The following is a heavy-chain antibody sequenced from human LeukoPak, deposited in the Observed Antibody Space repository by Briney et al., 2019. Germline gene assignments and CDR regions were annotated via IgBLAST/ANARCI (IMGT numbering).Heavy chain of an antibody. CDR2: IYYSGST. D-gene: IGHD2-21*02. Sequence: SDTLSLTCTVSGGSISSYYWSWIRQPPGKGLEWIGYIYYSGSTNYNPSLKSRVTISVDTSKNQFSLKLSSVTAADTAVYYCARCGGDCYYSPAFDIWGQGTMVTVPS. CDR3: ARCGGDCYYSPAFDI. J-gene: IGHJ3*02. V-gene: IGHV4-59*01. CDR1: GGSISSYY.